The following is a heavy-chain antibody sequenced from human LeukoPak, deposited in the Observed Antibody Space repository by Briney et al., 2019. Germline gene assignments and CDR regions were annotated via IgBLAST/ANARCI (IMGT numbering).Heavy chain of an antibody. Sequence: SETLSLTCAVYGGSLSGYYWSWIRQPPGKGLEWIGEINHSGSTNYNPSLKSRVTISVDTSKNQFSLKLSSVTAADTAVYYCARLNLGKLPPGIAAAGTPVVFDYWGQGTLVTVSS. CDR2: INHSGST. V-gene: IGHV4-34*01. CDR3: ARLNLGKLPPGIAAAGTPVVFDY. CDR1: GGSLSGYY. D-gene: IGHD6-13*01. J-gene: IGHJ4*02.